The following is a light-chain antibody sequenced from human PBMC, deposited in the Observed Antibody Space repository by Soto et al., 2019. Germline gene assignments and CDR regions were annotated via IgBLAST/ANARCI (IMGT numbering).Light chain of an antibody. CDR1: SSDVGSYNR. Sequence: QSVLTQPPSVSGSPGQSVTISCTGTSSDVGSYNRVSWYQQPPGTAPKVMIYEVSYRPSGVPDRFSGSKSGNTASLTISGLPTEDEADYYCSSYTSSSTLVFGGGTKLTVL. CDR3: SSYTSSSTLV. J-gene: IGLJ2*01. CDR2: EVS. V-gene: IGLV2-18*02.